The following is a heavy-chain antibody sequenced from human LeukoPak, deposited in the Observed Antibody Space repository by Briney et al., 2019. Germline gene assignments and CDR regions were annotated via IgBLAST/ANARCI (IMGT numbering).Heavy chain of an antibody. J-gene: IGHJ4*02. CDR3: ARDQGYYYGSGSYYDF. D-gene: IGHD3-10*01. CDR1: GFSFSDYY. CDR2: ITGGGRTI. Sequence: GGSLRLSCTASGFSFSDYYMSWIRQAPGKGLEWVSYITGGGRTIYYADSVRGRFTISRDNAKNSLRLQMNSLRAEDTAVYYCARDQGYYYGSGSYYDFWGQGTLVTVSS. V-gene: IGHV3-11*01.